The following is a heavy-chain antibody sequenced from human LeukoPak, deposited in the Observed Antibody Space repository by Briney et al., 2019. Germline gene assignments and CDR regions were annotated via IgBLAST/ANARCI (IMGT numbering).Heavy chain of an antibody. CDR3: ASESVAVAGYMVV. Sequence: GGSLRLSCAASGFTVSSNYMSWVRQAPGKGLEWVSVIYSGGITYYADSVKGRFTISRDNSKNTLYLQMTSLRAEDTAVYYCASESVAVAGYMVVWGKGTTVIVSS. CDR2: IYSGGIT. D-gene: IGHD6-19*01. J-gene: IGHJ6*03. CDR1: GFTVSSNY. V-gene: IGHV3-53*01.